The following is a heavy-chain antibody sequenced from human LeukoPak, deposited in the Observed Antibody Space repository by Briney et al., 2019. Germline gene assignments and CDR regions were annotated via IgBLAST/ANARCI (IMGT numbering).Heavy chain of an antibody. Sequence: GGSLRLSCAASGFTFSSYGMHWVRQAPGKGLEWVAVISYDGSNKYYADSVKGRFTISRDNSKNTLYLQMNSLRAEDTAVYYCARGSLWLQLDYWGQGTLVTVSS. CDR1: GFTFSSYG. CDR2: ISYDGSNK. CDR3: ARGSLWLQLDY. J-gene: IGHJ4*02. V-gene: IGHV3-30*03. D-gene: IGHD5-24*01.